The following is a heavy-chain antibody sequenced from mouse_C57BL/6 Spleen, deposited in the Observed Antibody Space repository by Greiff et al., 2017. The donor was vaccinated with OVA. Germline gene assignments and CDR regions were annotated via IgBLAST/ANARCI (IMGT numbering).Heavy chain of an antibody. J-gene: IGHJ3*01. Sequence: EVKLVESGPGLVKPSQSLSLTCSVTGYSITSGYYWNWIRQFPGNKLEWMGYISYDGSNNYNPSLKNRISITRDTSKNQFFLKLNSVTTEDTATYYCAREGSNPCAYWGQGTLVTVAA. V-gene: IGHV3-6*01. CDR1: GYSITSGYY. CDR3: AREGSNPCAY. CDR2: ISYDGSN. D-gene: IGHD2-5*01.